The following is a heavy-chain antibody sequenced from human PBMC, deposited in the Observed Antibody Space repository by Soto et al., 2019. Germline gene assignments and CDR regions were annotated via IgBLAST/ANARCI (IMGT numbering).Heavy chain of an antibody. CDR3: AREASVRIPAAQPSRFDS. V-gene: IGHV1-18*01. J-gene: IGHJ4*02. D-gene: IGHD2-2*01. CDR2: ISPYSGYT. Sequence: ASVKVSCKGFGYSFMKYGINWVRQAPGQGLAWVGWISPYSGYTHFAQKFHGRLTLTTDTAASTAYMELRILRSADTALYYWAREASVRIPAAQPSRFDSWGQGTLVTVSS. CDR1: GYSFMKYG.